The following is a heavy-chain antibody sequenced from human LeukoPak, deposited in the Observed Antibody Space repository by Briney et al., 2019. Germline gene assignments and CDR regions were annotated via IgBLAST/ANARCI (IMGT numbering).Heavy chain of an antibody. CDR2: IWYDGSNK. J-gene: IGHJ6*03. CDR1: GFTFSSYG. Sequence: GGSLRLSCAASGFTFSSYGMHWVRQAPGKGLEWVAVIWYDGSNKYYADSVKGRFTISRDNSKNTLYLQMNSLRAEDTAVYYCAKDQLIAGYYYMXVWGKGTTVTVSS. D-gene: IGHD2-21*01. CDR3: AKDQLIAGYYYMXV. V-gene: IGHV3-33*06.